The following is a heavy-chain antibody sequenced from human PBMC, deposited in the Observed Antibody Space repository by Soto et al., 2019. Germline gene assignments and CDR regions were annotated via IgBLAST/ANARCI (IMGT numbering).Heavy chain of an antibody. D-gene: IGHD5-12*01. J-gene: IGHJ3*02. CDR1: GDSVSSNSAA. CDR2: TYYRSKWYN. Sequence: SQTLLLTCAISGDSVSSNSAAWNWIRQSPSRGLEWLGRTYYRSKWYNDYAVSVKSRITINPDTSKNQFSLQLNSVTPEDTAVYYCARYSPGVATTSGAFDIWGQGTMVTVSS. CDR3: ARYSPGVATTSGAFDI. V-gene: IGHV6-1*01.